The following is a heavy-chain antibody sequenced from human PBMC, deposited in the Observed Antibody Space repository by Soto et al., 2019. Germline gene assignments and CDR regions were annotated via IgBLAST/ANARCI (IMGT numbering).Heavy chain of an antibody. Sequence: GASVKVSCKASGYTLTSYAMHWVRQAPGQRLEWMGWINAGNGNTKYSQKFQGRVTITRDTSASTAYMELSSLRSEDTAVYYCARSALTWMIFGVVIIPGRRDYGMDVWGQGTTVTVSS. D-gene: IGHD3-3*01. V-gene: IGHV1-3*01. CDR2: INAGNGNT. CDR1: GYTLTSYA. CDR3: ARSALTWMIFGVVIIPGRRDYGMDV. J-gene: IGHJ6*02.